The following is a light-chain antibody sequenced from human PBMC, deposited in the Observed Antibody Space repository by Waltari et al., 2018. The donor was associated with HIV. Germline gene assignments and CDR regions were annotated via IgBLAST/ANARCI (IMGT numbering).Light chain of an antibody. CDR3: SSYTSTSTV. V-gene: IGLV2-14*01. J-gene: IGLJ3*02. Sequence: SYRPSGVSNRFSGSKSGNTASLTISGLQAEDEADYYCSSYTSTSTVFGGGTKLPVL. CDR2: S.